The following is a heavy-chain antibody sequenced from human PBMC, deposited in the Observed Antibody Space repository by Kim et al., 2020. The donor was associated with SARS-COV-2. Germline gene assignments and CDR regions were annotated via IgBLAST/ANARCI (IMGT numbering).Heavy chain of an antibody. CDR2: IKQDGSEK. CDR1: GFTFSSYW. Sequence: GGSLRLSCAASGFTFSSYWMSWVRQAPGKGLEWVANIKQDGSEKYYVDSVKGRFTISRDNAKNSLYLQMNSLRAEDTAEYYCARDVLRYFDWLTTPEFDYWGQGTLVTVSS. D-gene: IGHD3-9*01. J-gene: IGHJ4*02. CDR3: ARDVLRYFDWLTTPEFDY. V-gene: IGHV3-7*01.